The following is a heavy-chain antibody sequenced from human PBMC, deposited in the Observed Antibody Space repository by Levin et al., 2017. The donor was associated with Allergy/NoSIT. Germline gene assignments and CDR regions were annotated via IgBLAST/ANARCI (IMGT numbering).Heavy chain of an antibody. D-gene: IGHD3-10*01. CDR1: GFTFSTYD. J-gene: IGHJ2*01. Sequence: GGSLRLSCSASGFTFSTYDMHWVRHAPGKGLEWVSAIGTGGNTYYPGSVGGRFTISREDAKDSLFLQMNSLTAGDTAVYYCARGGTMIRGGLQCAFDLWGRGTLVTVSS. CDR2: IGTGGNT. V-gene: IGHV3-13*01. CDR3: ARGGTMIRGGLQCAFDL.